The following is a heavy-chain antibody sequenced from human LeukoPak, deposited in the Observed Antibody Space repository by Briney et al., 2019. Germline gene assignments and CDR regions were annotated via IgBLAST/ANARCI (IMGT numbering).Heavy chain of an antibody. Sequence: PSETLSLTCTLSGGSISSYYWSWIRQPAARGLEWIGRIYTSGSTNYNPSLQSRVAMSVDTSKNQFSLNLSSVTAADTAVYYCARLIVDTAMVNMWYYYGMDVWGQGTTVTVSS. V-gene: IGHV4-4*07. CDR2: IYTSGST. CDR3: ARLIVDTAMVNMWYYYGMDV. D-gene: IGHD5-18*01. CDR1: GGSISSYY. J-gene: IGHJ6*02.